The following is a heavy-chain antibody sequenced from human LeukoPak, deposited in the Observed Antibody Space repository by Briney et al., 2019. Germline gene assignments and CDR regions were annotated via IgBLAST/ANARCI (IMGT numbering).Heavy chain of an antibody. J-gene: IGHJ5*02. CDR3: AAYSSGLNDGFDP. D-gene: IGHD6-19*01. CDR2: ISAYNGNT. V-gene: IGHV1-18*01. Sequence: GESLKISCKGSGYSFTSYGISWVRQAPGQGLEWMGRISAYNGNTNYAQKLQGRVTMTTDTSTSTAYMELRSLRSDDTAVYYCAAYSSGLNDGFDPWGQGTLVTVSS. CDR1: GYSFTSYG.